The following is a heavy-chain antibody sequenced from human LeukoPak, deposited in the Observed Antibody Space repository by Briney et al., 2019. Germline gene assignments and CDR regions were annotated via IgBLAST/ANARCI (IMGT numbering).Heavy chain of an antibody. Sequence: GGSLRLSCVPSGFTFSAYNMNWVRQAPGKGLEWVSCISSSSNYIYYADSVKGRFTISRDNAKNSLYLQMNSLRAEDTAVYYCARDEGVSFDYWGQGTLVTVSS. CDR3: ARDEGVSFDY. CDR1: GFTFSAYN. J-gene: IGHJ4*02. CDR2: ISSSSNYI. V-gene: IGHV3-21*01.